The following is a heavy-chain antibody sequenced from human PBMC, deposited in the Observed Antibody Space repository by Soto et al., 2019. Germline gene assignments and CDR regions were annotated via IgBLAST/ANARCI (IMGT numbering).Heavy chain of an antibody. CDR3: ARGYYYDKSGWPPGE. D-gene: IGHD3-22*01. CDR2: IYYSGST. J-gene: IGHJ4*02. Sequence: QVQLQESGPGLVKPSQTLSLACTVSGDSINTPHYYWSWIRQPPGKGLEWIGYIYYSGSTYYNPSLKSRVTISEDMSKNQFSLRLSSVTAADTAVYYCARGYYYDKSGWPPGEWSQGTLVTVSS. CDR1: GDSINTPHYY. V-gene: IGHV4-30-4*01.